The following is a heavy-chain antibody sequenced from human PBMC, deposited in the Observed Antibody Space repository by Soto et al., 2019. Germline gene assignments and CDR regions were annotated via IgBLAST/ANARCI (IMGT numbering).Heavy chain of an antibody. D-gene: IGHD3-22*01. Sequence: SETLSLTCTVSGASISRYYWSWIRQPLGKGLEWIGYIYDSGTTNYNPSLASRVTMSVDTSKGQFSLKLSSVTAADTAVYYCARARTPYYYDNTGYFLFDPWGQGTLVTVS. J-gene: IGHJ5*02. CDR2: IYDSGTT. CDR1: GASISRYY. V-gene: IGHV4-59*01. CDR3: ARARTPYYYDNTGYFLFDP.